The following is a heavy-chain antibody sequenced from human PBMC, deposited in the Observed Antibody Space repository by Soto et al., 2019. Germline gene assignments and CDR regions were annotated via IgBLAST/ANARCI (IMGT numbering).Heavy chain of an antibody. V-gene: IGHV3-7*05. D-gene: IGHD3-9*01. Sequence: EAQLVESGGGLVQPGGSLRLSCEASGFSLGSYWMTWVRQAPGKGLEWVANIKKDGSRTSYLDSVRGRFTISRDNVGNSLSLQMDSLRAEDTGLYFCARDVSPGTSILYRDAFDIWGQGTMVTVSS. CDR2: IKKDGSRT. CDR1: GFSLGSYW. J-gene: IGHJ3*02. CDR3: ARDVSPGTSILYRDAFDI.